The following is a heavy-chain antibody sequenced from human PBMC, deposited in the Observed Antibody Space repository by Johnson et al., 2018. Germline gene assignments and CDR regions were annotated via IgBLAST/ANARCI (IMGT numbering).Heavy chain of an antibody. CDR2: ISSSSSYI. V-gene: IGHV3-21*01. D-gene: IGHD2-2*01. J-gene: IGHJ4*02. CDR3: TRDLNWVVPAAMGRG. CDR1: GFTFSSYS. Sequence: VQLVESGGGLVKPGGSLRLSCAASGFTFSSYSMNWVRQAPGKGLEWVSSISSSSSYIYYADSVKGRFHISRENAKNSRYLQMHSRIAEDTAVYYCTRDLNWVVPAAMGRGWGPGTLVTVSS.